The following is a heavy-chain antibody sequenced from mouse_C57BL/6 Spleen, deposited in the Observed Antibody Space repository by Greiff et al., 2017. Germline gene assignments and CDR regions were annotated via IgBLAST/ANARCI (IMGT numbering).Heavy chain of an antibody. V-gene: IGHV5-4*01. CDR3: ARDGVEGFAY. CDR2: ISDGGSYT. D-gene: IGHD1-1*01. Sequence: EVKLMESGGGLVKPGGSLKLSCAASGFTFSSYAMSWVRQTPEKRLEWVATISDGGSYTYYPDNVKGRFTISRDNAKNNLYLQMSHLKSEDTAMYYCARDGVEGFAYWGQGTLVTVSA. J-gene: IGHJ3*01. CDR1: GFTFSSYA.